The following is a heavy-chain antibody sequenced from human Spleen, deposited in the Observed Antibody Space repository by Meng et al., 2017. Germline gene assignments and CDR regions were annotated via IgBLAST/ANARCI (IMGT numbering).Heavy chain of an antibody. CDR2: TYYRSKWYN. CDR3: ARAVASSFDP. Sequence: QVQLQQSGPGRLKPSQTLSPTCAISGDSVSKHSASWTWIRQSPSRGLEWLGRTYYRSKWYNDYAGSVKSRITINPDTSKNQFSLQLSSVTPEDTAVYYCARAVASSFDPWGQGTLVTVSS. V-gene: IGHV6-1*01. CDR1: GDSVSKHSAS. J-gene: IGHJ5*02. D-gene: IGHD5-12*01.